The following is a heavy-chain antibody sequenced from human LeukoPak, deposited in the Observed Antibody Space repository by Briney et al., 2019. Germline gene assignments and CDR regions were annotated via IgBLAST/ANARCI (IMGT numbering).Heavy chain of an antibody. D-gene: IGHD7-27*01. Sequence: GSLRLSCAASGFTFSSYAMHWVRQAPGKGLEWIGSIYYSGSTNYNPSLKSRVAISVDMSKNQFSLKLSSVTAADTAVYYCARDGLNWGELYLGIDIWGQGTMVTVSS. CDR3: ARDGLNWGELYLGIDI. V-gene: IGHV4-59*01. CDR1: GFTFSSYA. J-gene: IGHJ3*02. CDR2: IYYSGST.